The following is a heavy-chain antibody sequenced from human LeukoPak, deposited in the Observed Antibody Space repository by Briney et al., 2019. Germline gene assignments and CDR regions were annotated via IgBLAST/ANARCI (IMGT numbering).Heavy chain of an antibody. V-gene: IGHV4-59*01. CDR3: ARGFRVVVIGY. CDR2: IYYSGST. Sequence: SETLSLTCTVSGGSISSYYWSWIRQPPGKGLEWIGYIYYSGSTNYNPSLKSRVTISVDTSKNQFSLKLRSVTAADTAVYYCARGFRVVVIGYWGQGILVTVSS. CDR1: GGSISSYY. J-gene: IGHJ4*02. D-gene: IGHD3-22*01.